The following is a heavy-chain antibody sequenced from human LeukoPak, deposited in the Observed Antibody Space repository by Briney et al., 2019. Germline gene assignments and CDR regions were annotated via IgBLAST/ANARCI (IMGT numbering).Heavy chain of an antibody. CDR3: AREGHLYYYYYMDV. CDR2: ISSSSSSI. V-gene: IGHV3-48*01. Sequence: GGSLRLSCAASGFTFSSYSMNWVRQAPGKGLEWVSYISSSSSSIYHADSVKGRFTISRDNAKNPLYLQMNSLRAEDTAVYHCAREGHLYYYYYMDVWGKGTTVTVSS. CDR1: GFTFSSYS. J-gene: IGHJ6*03.